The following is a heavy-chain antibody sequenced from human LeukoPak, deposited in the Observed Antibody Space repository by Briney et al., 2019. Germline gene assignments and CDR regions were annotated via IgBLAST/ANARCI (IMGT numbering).Heavy chain of an antibody. Sequence: GGSLRLSCAASAFSFTRYAMSWVRQAPGKGLEWVSNISGDGRSTHYADSAKGRFTISRDISKNTVHLQMNTLRAEDTAVYFCAKSDETHGGALDIWGQGTMVAISS. CDR1: AFSFTRYA. CDR3: AKSDETHGGALDI. J-gene: IGHJ3*02. CDR2: ISGDGRST. D-gene: IGHD3-3*01. V-gene: IGHV3-23*01.